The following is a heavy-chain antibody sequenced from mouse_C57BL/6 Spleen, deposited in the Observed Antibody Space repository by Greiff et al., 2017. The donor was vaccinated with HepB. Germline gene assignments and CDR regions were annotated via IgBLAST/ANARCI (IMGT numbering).Heavy chain of an antibody. Sequence: QVHVKQSGAELVRPGTSVKLSCKASGYTFTSYWMHWVKQRPGQGLEWIGVIDPSDSYTNYNQKFKGKATLTVDTSSSTAYMQLSSLTSEDSAVYYWALFITTDWYFDVWGTGTTVTVSS. CDR3: ALFITTDWYFDV. CDR2: IDPSDSYT. J-gene: IGHJ1*03. D-gene: IGHD1-1*01. CDR1: GYTFTSYW. V-gene: IGHV1-59*01.